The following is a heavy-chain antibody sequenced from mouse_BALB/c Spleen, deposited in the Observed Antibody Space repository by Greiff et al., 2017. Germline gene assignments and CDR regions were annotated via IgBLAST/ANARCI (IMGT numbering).Heavy chain of an antibody. D-gene: IGHD2-2*01. Sequence: VQLKESGPSLVKPSQTLSLTCSVTGDSITSGYWNWIRKFPGNKLEYMGYISYSGSTYYNPSLKSRISITRDTSKNQYYLQLNPVTTEYTATYYCARYSPYAYDGDYYARDYWGQGTSATVSS. CDR2: ISYSGST. CDR1: GDSITSGY. CDR3: ARYSPYAYDGDYYARDY. J-gene: IGHJ4*01. V-gene: IGHV3-8*02.